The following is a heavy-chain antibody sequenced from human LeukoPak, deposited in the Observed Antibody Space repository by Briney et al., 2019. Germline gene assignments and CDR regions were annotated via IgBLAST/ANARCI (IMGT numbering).Heavy chain of an antibody. Sequence: GRSLRLSCAASGFTFSSYAMHWVRQAPGKGLEWVAVISYDGSNKYYADSVKGRFTISRDNSKNTLYLQMNSLRAEDTAVYYCARGAENFDYWGQGTLVTVSS. V-gene: IGHV3-30-3*01. CDR3: ARGAENFDY. CDR2: ISYDGSNK. J-gene: IGHJ4*02. CDR1: GFTFSSYA.